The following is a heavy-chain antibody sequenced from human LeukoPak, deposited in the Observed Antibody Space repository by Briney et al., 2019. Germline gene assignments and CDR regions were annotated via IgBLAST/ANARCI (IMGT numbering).Heavy chain of an antibody. CDR3: ARTTEGYAGGPGYSYYYYMDV. CDR1: GFIFSNYW. D-gene: IGHD5-12*01. Sequence: GSLRLSCEATGFIFSNYWMAWVRQAPGKGLEWIGYIHYSGSTHYNPSLKSRVTIPVDTSKNQVSLKLRSVTAADTAVYYCARTTEGYAGGPGYSYYYYMDVWGKGTTVTISS. CDR2: IHYSGST. V-gene: IGHV4-59*01. J-gene: IGHJ6*03.